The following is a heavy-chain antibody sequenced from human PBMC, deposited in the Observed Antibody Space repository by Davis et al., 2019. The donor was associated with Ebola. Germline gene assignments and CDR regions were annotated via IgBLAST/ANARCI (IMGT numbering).Heavy chain of an antibody. V-gene: IGHV1-69*13. CDR3: ARERAPSETYDSSGYYPFDY. J-gene: IGHJ4*02. CDR2: IIPIFGTA. CDR1: GGTFSSYT. D-gene: IGHD3-22*01. Sequence: AASVKVSCKASGGTFSSYTISWVRQAPGQGLEWMGRIIPIFGTANYAQKFQGRVTITADESTSTAYMELSSLRSEDTAVYYCARERAPSETYDSSGYYPFDYWGQGTLVTVSS.